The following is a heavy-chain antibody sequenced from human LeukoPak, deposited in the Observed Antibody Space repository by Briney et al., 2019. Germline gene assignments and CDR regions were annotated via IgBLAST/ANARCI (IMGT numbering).Heavy chain of an antibody. CDR2: INHSGST. J-gene: IGHJ3*02. D-gene: IGHD3-9*01. CDR3: ATGGDILTGYYSDAFDI. V-gene: IGHV4-34*01. Sequence: PSETLSLTCAVYGGSFSGYYWSWIRQPPGKGLEWIGEINHSGSTNYNPSLKSRVTLSVDTSKNQFSLKLSSVTAADTAVYYCATGGDILTGYYSDAFDIWGQGTMVTVSS. CDR1: GGSFSGYY.